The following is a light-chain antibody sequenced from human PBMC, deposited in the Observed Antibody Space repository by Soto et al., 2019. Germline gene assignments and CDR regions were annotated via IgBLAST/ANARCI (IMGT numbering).Light chain of an antibody. CDR1: QSISSW. CDR2: DAS. CDR3: QQYNSYSSIT. Sequence: DIQMTQSPCTLSASVGDRVTITCRASQSISSWLAWYQQKPGKAPKLLIYDASSLESGVPSRFSGSGSGTEFTLTIRSLQPDDFATYYCQQYNSYSSITFGQGTRLEIK. J-gene: IGKJ5*01. V-gene: IGKV1-5*01.